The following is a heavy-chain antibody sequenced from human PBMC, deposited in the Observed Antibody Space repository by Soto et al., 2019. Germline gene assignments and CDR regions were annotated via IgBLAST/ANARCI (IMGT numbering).Heavy chain of an antibody. D-gene: IGHD2-2*01. Sequence: GGSLRLSCAASGFTFNIYGMHWVRQAPGKGLEWVAVISYDGSNKYYADSVKGRFTISRDNSKNTLYLQMNSLRAEDTAVYYCATQDIVVVPSGPGVDYWGQGTLVTVSS. J-gene: IGHJ4*02. V-gene: IGHV3-30*03. CDR3: ATQDIVVVPSGPGVDY. CDR1: GFTFNIYG. CDR2: ISYDGSNK.